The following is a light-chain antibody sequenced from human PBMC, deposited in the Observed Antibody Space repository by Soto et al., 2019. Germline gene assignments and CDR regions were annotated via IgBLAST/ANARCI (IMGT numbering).Light chain of an antibody. J-gene: IGLJ2*01. CDR2: EDV. CDR1: SRDVGRYNL. Sequence: QSALTQPASVSGSPGQSITISCTGTSRDVGRYNLVSWYQQHPGKAPKLLIYEDVERPSGISDRFSASKSGNTASLTISGLQTEDEADYYCCSYTGGTSVVFFGGTKLTVL. CDR3: CSYTGGTSVV. V-gene: IGLV2-23*01.